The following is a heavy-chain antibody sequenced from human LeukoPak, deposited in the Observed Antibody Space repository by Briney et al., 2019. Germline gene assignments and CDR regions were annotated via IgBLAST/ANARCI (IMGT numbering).Heavy chain of an antibody. CDR1: GYTFTGYY. CDR3: ATQDFYGDYALFDY. J-gene: IGHJ4*02. CDR2: INPNSGGT. V-gene: IGHV1-2*02. D-gene: IGHD4-17*01. Sequence: ASVKVSCKASGYTFTGYYMHWVRQAPGQGLEWMGWINPNSGGTNYAQKFQGRVTMIRDTSISTAYMELSRLRSDDTAVYYCATQDFYGDYALFDYWGQGTLVTVSS.